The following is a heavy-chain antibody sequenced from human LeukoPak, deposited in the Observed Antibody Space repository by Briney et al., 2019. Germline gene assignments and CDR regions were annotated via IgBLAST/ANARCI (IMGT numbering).Heavy chain of an antibody. CDR2: IIPIFGTA. V-gene: IGHV1-69*05. Sequence: SVKVSCKASGGTFSSYATSWVRQAPGQGLEWMGRIIPIFGTANYAQKFQGRVTITTDESTSTAYMELSSLRSEDTAVYYCARGFFGAGSGWYGDWFDPWGQGTLVTVSS. D-gene: IGHD6-19*01. CDR3: ARGFFGAGSGWYGDWFDP. J-gene: IGHJ5*02. CDR1: GGTFSSYA.